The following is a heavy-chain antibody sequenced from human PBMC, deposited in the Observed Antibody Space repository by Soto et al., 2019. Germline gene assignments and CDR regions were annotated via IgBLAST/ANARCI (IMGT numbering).Heavy chain of an antibody. D-gene: IGHD2-15*01. J-gene: IGHJ6*02. V-gene: IGHV3-30*18. CDR1: GFTFSNFG. Sequence: QVQLVESGGGMIQPGKSLRLSCVASGFTFSNFGMHWVRQAPGKGLEWVAGISYDGRSESYVDSVRGRFTLFRDNSKNTLSLQMISLRPEDTGVYYCAKDLDVVMVLSATRGLDVWGQGTTVTVSS. CDR3: AKDLDVVMVLSATRGLDV. CDR2: ISYDGRSE.